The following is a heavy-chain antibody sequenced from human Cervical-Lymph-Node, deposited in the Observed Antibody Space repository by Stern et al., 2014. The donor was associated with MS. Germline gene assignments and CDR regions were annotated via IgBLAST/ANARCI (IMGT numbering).Heavy chain of an antibody. CDR2: IDWDDDE. D-gene: IGHD3-10*01. J-gene: IGHJ4*02. Sequence: QVTLKESGPALVKPTQTVTLTCTFAGFSLSTTGMCVGWIRQSPGKALEWLARIDWDDDEFYSTSLRTRLTISKDTPKNQVVLTMTNVDPADTATYFCARIRAFGGQMFYFDYWGQGILVTVSS. CDR3: ARIRAFGGQMFYFDY. V-gene: IGHV2-70*04. CDR1: GFSLSTTGMC.